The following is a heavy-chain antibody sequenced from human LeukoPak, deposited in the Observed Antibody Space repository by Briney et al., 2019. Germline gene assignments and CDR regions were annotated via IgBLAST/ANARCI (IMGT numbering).Heavy chain of an antibody. CDR1: GGSFSGYF. V-gene: IGHV4-34*01. CDR3: AALNPTPRAFDI. CDR2: IDHRGST. D-gene: IGHD4/OR15-4a*01. J-gene: IGHJ3*02. Sequence: SENLSLTCAVYGGSFSGYFWSWIRQPPGKGLEWISEIDHRGSTNYNPSLKSRVTISVDTSKNQFSLKLSSVTAADTAVYYCAALNPTPRAFDIWDQGTLVIVSS.